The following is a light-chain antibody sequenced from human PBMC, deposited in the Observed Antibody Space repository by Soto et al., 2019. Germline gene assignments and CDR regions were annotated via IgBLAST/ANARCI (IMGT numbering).Light chain of an antibody. CDR3: QQYRNSPFT. CDR1: QSVSSTY. CDR2: GAS. Sequence: EIVLTQSPGTLSLSPGERATLSCRASQSVSSTYLTWYQQEPGQAPRLLIYGASSRATGIPDRFSGSGSGTDFTLTIRRLEPEDFAVYYCQQYRNSPFTFGPGTKVDIK. J-gene: IGKJ3*01. V-gene: IGKV3-20*01.